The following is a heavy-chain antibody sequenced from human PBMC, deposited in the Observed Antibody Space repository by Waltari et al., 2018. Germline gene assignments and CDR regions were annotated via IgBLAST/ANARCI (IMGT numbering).Heavy chain of an antibody. CDR3: ARVGRYFDWFDAFDI. V-gene: IGHV3-30-3*01. D-gene: IGHD3-9*01. CDR2: ISYDGSNK. CDR1: GFNFSSYA. J-gene: IGHJ3*02. Sequence: QVQLVESGGGVVQPGRSLRLSCAASGFNFSSYAMNWVRPAPGKGLGWVAVISYDGSNKYYADSVKGRFTISRDNSKNTLYLQMNSLRAEDTAVYYCARVGRYFDWFDAFDIWGQGTMVTVSS.